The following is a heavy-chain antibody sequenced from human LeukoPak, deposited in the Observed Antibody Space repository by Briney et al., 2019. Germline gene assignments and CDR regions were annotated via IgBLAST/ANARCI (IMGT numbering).Heavy chain of an antibody. J-gene: IGHJ4*02. CDR3: ARDGSALAHFDY. V-gene: IGHV3-21*01. D-gene: IGHD3-10*01. CDR1: GFTFSSYS. CDR2: ISSSSSYI. Sequence: GGSLRLSCAASGFTFSSYSMNWVRQAPGKGLEWVSSISSSSSYIYYADSVKGRFTISRDNAKNSLYLQMNSLRAEDTAVYYCARDGSALAHFDYWGQGTLVTVSS.